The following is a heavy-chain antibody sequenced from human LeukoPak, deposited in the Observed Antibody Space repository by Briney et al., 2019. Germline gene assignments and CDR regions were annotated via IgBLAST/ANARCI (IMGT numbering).Heavy chain of an antibody. V-gene: IGHV3-23*01. D-gene: IGHD3-22*01. CDR3: AKILPNSYDSSGYSGFDY. J-gene: IGHJ4*02. CDR2: ISGSGGST. Sequence: GGSLRLSCAASGFTFSSYAMSWVRQAPGKGLEWVSAISGSGGSTYYADSVKGRFTISRDNSKNTLYLQMNSLRAEDTAVYYCAKILPNSYDSSGYSGFDYWGQGTLVTVSS. CDR1: GFTFSSYA.